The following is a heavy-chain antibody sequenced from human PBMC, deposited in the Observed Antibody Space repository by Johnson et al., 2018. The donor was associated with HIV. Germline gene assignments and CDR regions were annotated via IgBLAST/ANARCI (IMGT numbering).Heavy chain of an antibody. J-gene: IGHJ3*02. V-gene: IGHV3-30-3*01. D-gene: IGHD1-26*01. CDR2: ISYDGSNK. CDR1: GFTFSSYA. Sequence: VQLVESGGGVVQPGRSLRLSCAASGFTFSSYAMHWVRQAPGKGLEWVAVISYDGSNKYYADSVKGRFTISRDNSKNTLYLQMNSLRAEDMAVYYCARGWELLTPAFDIWGQGTMVTVSS. CDR3: ARGWELLTPAFDI.